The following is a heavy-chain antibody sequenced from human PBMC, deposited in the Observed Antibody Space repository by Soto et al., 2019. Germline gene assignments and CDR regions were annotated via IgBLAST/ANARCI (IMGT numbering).Heavy chain of an antibody. V-gene: IGHV3-21*01. CDR1: GFTFSSYS. CDR3: ARDRLVAATSAPPYCYYGMDV. Sequence: GSLRLSCATSGFTFSSYSMNWVRQAPGMGLEWVSSISSSSRYIYYADSVRGRFTISRDNAKNSLYLQINSLRAEDTAVYYCARDRLVAATSAPPYCYYGMDVWGQGTTVTVSS. CDR2: ISSSSRYI. D-gene: IGHD2-15*01. J-gene: IGHJ6*02.